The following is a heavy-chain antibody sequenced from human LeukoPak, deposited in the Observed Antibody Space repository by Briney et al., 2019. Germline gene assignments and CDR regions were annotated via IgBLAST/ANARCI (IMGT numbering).Heavy chain of an antibody. D-gene: IGHD2-2*01. CDR1: GGSFSGYY. Sequence: SETLSLTCAVYGGSFSGYYWSWIRQPPGKGLEWIGEINHSGSTNYNPSLKSRVTISVDTSKNQFSLKLSSVTAADTAVYYCARDCSSTSCFMNGMDVWGQGTTVTVSS. J-gene: IGHJ6*02. CDR3: ARDCSSTSCFMNGMDV. CDR2: INHSGST. V-gene: IGHV4-34*01.